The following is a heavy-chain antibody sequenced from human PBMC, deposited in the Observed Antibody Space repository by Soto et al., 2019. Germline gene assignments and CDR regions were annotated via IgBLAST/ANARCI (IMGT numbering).Heavy chain of an antibody. CDR1: SGSISSSNW. J-gene: IGHJ4*02. CDR3: ARMSILLWFGEHKGYFDY. Sequence: QVQLQESGPGLVKPSGTLSLTCAVSSGSISSSNWWSWVRQPPGKGLEWIGEIYHSGSTNYNPSLKSRVTISVDKSKHQFSLKLSSVTAADTAVYYCARMSILLWFGEHKGYFDYWGQGTLVTVSS. CDR2: IYHSGST. V-gene: IGHV4-4*02. D-gene: IGHD3-10*01.